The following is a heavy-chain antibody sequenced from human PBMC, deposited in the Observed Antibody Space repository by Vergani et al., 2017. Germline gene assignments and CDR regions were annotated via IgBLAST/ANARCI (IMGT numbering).Heavy chain of an antibody. CDR1: GFTFSSYD. D-gene: IGHD2-2*02. Sequence: EVQLVESGGGLVQPGGSLRLSCAASGFTFSSYDMHWVRQATGKGLEWVSAIGTAGDTYYPGSVKGRFTISRENAKNSLYLQMNSLRAGDTAVYYCARAKVPAAISGPRNYYGMDVWGQGTTVTVSS. CDR2: IGTAGDT. V-gene: IGHV3-13*01. J-gene: IGHJ6*02. CDR3: ARAKVPAAISGPRNYYGMDV.